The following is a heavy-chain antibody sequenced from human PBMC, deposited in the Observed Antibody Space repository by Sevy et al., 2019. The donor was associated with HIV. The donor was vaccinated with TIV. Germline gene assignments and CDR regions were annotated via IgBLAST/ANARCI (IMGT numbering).Heavy chain of an antibody. Sequence: GGSLRLSCAASGFSFSNYAMTWVRQAPGKGLEWVSAISGSGGSTYYADSVKGRFTISRDNSKNTLYLQMNSLRAEDTAVYYCAKDPLITFGGVIVRYNWFDPWGQGTLVTVSS. J-gene: IGHJ5*02. CDR3: AKDPLITFGGVIVRYNWFDP. CDR1: GFSFSNYA. D-gene: IGHD3-16*02. V-gene: IGHV3-23*01. CDR2: ISGSGGST.